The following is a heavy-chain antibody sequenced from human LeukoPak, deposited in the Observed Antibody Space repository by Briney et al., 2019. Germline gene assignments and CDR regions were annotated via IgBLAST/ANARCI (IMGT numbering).Heavy chain of an antibody. CDR2: IIPIFGIA. V-gene: IGHV1-69*04. D-gene: IGHD3-22*01. CDR3: ARTYYYDSSGYYRYYFDY. J-gene: IGHJ4*02. Sequence: SVKVSCKASGGTFSSYAISWVRQAPGQGLEWMGRIIPIFGIANYAQKFQGRVTITADKSTSTAYMELSSLRSEDTAVYYCARTYYYDSSGYYRYYFDYWAREPWSPSPQ. CDR1: GGTFSSYA.